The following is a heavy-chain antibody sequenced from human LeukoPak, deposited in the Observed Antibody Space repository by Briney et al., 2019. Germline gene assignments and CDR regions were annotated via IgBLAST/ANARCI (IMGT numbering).Heavy chain of an antibody. Sequence: GGSLRLSCAASGFTFSSYEMNWVRQAPGKGLEWVSYISSSGDTIHYADSVKGRFTISRDNAKNSLYLQMNSLRPEDTAVYYCAKQGLVPATAGDWGQGTLVTVSS. CDR3: AKQGLVPATAGD. D-gene: IGHD2-2*01. V-gene: IGHV3-48*03. J-gene: IGHJ4*02. CDR2: ISSSGDTI. CDR1: GFTFSSYE.